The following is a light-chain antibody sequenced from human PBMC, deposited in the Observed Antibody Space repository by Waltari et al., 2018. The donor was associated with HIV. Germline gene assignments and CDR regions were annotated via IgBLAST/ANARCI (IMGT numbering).Light chain of an antibody. J-gene: IGKJ4*01. CDR1: QSISNW. V-gene: IGKV1-5*03. CDR3: QQYSSDPLT. CDR2: KAS. Sequence: DIQMTQPLSTVSASVGDKIIITCRASQSISNWLAWFQQKPGKAPKLLIYKASNLKSGVPSRFGGSGSEAEFTLTINSLQPDDFATYFCQQYSSDPLTFGRGTRVEVK.